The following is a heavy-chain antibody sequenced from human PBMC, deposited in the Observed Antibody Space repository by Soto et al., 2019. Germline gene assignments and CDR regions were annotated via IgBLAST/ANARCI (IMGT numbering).Heavy chain of an antibody. CDR3: VRTLPLMDV. D-gene: IGHD1-26*01. Sequence: PGGSLRLSCATSGFTFSDYYMEWVRQAPGKGLDWVARSRNKDNSYTTEYAASAKGRFTISREDSKNSLYLQMNSLKAEDTAVYYCVRTLPLMDVWGQGTTVTVSS. J-gene: IGHJ6*02. CDR2: SRNKDNSYTT. CDR1: GFTFSDYY. V-gene: IGHV3-72*01.